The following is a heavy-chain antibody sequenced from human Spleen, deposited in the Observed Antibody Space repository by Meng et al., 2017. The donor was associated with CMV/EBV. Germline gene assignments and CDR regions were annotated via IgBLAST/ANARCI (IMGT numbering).Heavy chain of an antibody. J-gene: IGHJ3*02. D-gene: IGHD3-10*01. CDR2: IYSGAGT. CDR3: AITIVRGGGDAFDT. CDR1: GFTVSTNY. Sequence: GGSLRLSCAASGFTVSTNYMSWVRQAPGKGLEWVSIIYSGAGTYYADSVKGHFTISRDNSKNSLYLQMNSLRADDTAVYYCAITIVRGGGDAFDTWGQGTMVTVSS. V-gene: IGHV3-66*02.